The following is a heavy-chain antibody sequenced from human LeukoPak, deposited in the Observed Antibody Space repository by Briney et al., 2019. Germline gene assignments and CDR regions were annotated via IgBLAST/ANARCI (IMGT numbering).Heavy chain of an antibody. Sequence: SETLSLTCAVSGYSISSGYFWGWLRRPPGKGLEWIGTIYQSGSTFYTPSLKGRVTMSVDTSKNQFSLELRSVTAADTATYYCARHQRISENFDFWGQGTLVTVSS. CDR3: ARHQRISENFDF. V-gene: IGHV4-38-2*01. J-gene: IGHJ4*02. CDR2: IYQSGST. CDR1: GYSISSGYF. D-gene: IGHD2/OR15-2a*01.